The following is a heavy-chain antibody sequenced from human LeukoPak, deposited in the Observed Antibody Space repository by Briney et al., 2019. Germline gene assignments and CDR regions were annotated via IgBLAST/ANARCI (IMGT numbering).Heavy chain of an antibody. CDR2: ISGSAGNT. V-gene: IGHV3-23*01. CDR1: GFTFDDYA. Sequence: PGGSLRLSCTASGFTFDDYAMHWVRQAPGKGLEWVSAISGSAGNTYYADSVKGRFTIPRNNSKNTLSLQMNSLRAEDTAIYYCAKSYTVSSWHYFDYWGQGTLVTVSS. D-gene: IGHD6-13*01. CDR3: AKSYTVSSWHYFDY. J-gene: IGHJ4*02.